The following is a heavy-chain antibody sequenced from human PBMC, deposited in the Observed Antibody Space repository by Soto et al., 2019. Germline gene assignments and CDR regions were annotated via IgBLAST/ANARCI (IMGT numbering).Heavy chain of an antibody. CDR3: ARDGRELNWNQNWFDP. J-gene: IGHJ5*02. CDR2: INVGNGNT. CDR1: GYSFINYV. V-gene: IGHV1-3*01. Sequence: QVPLVQSGAEVKKPGASVKVSCKASGYSFINYVMHWVRQAPGQRLEWMGWINVGNGNTQHSQNFQGRVAITWDTSASTAYMELSSLRSEDTAVYYCARDGRELNWNQNWFDPWGQGTLVTVSS. D-gene: IGHD1-1*01.